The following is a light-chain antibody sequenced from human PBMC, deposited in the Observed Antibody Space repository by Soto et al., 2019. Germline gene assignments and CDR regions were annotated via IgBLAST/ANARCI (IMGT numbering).Light chain of an antibody. Sequence: QSVLTQPASVSGSPGQSITISCTGTSSNVGGYNYVSWYQQHPGKAPKLMIYDVSNRPSGVSNRFSGSKSGNTASLTISGLQAEDDADYYSSSYTSSSTLYVFGTGTKVTVL. CDR3: SSYTSSSTLYV. CDR1: SSNVGGYNY. CDR2: DVS. V-gene: IGLV2-14*01. J-gene: IGLJ1*01.